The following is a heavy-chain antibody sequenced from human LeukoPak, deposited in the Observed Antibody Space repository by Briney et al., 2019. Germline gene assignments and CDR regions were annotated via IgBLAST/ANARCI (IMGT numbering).Heavy chain of an antibody. D-gene: IGHD3-10*01. CDR1: GFTFSSYS. CDR3: AREGRGYYGSGTPIGLDY. Sequence: GGALRLSCAASGFTFSSYSMNWVRQAPGKGLEWVSYISSSSSTIYYADSVKGRFTISRDNAKNSLYLQMNSLRAEDTAVYYCAREGRGYYGSGTPIGLDYWGQGTLVTVSS. V-gene: IGHV3-48*01. CDR2: ISSSSSTI. J-gene: IGHJ4*02.